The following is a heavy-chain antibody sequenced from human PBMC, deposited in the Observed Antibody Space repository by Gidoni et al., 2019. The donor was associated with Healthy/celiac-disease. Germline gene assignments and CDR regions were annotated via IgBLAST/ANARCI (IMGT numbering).Heavy chain of an antibody. J-gene: IGHJ6*03. D-gene: IGHD1-20*01. V-gene: IGHV4-34*01. CDR2: INHSGST. Sequence: QVQLQQWGAGLLKPSETLSLTCAVYGGSFSGYYWSWIRQPPGKGLEWIGEINHSGSTNYNPSLKSRVTISVDTSKNQFSLKLSSVTAADTAVYYCARGGYNWNYCYYMDVWGKGTTVTVSS. CDR1: GGSFSGYY. CDR3: ARGGYNWNYCYYMDV.